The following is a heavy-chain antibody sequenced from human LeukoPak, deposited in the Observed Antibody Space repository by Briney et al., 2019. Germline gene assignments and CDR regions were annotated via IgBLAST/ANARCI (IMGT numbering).Heavy chain of an antibody. CDR1: GFAFSNYW. V-gene: IGHV3-7*03. D-gene: IGHD7-27*01. CDR2: IKQDGSEI. CDR3: VRDKLTGASRLDY. J-gene: IGHJ4*02. Sequence: GGSLRLSCAASGFAFSNYWMSWVRQAPGKELEWVANIKQDGSEIYYVDSVKGRFTISRDNAKNSLYLQMNSLRAEDTAVYYCVRDKLTGASRLDYWGQGTLLTVSS.